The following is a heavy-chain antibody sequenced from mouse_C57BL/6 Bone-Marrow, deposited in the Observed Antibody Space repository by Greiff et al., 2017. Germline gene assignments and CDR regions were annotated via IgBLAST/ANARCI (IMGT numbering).Heavy chain of an antibody. CDR3: ARPYDSNYWYYDV. D-gene: IGHD2-5*01. CDR1: GYTFTSYW. Sequence: QVQLKQPGAELVKPGASVKMSCKASGYTFTSYWITWVKQRPGQGLEWIGDIYPGSGSTNYNEKFKSKATLTVDTSSSTAYMQLSSLTSEDSAVYYWARPYDSNYWYYDVWGTGTTVTVAA. CDR2: IYPGSGST. J-gene: IGHJ1*03. V-gene: IGHV1-55*01.